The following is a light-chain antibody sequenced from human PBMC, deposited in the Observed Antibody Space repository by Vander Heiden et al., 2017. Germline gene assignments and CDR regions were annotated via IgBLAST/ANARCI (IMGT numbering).Light chain of an antibody. J-gene: IGKJ1*01. CDR2: GAS. V-gene: IGKV3-20*01. Sequence: IVCTQSPATLSLSPGERASLSCRASQSISSTYLAWYQQKPGQAPRLLIYGASSRATGIPDRFSGSGSGTDFTLTISRLEPDDFAVFYCQQYSDSLRTFGQGTKVEIK. CDR3: QQYSDSLRT. CDR1: QSISSTY.